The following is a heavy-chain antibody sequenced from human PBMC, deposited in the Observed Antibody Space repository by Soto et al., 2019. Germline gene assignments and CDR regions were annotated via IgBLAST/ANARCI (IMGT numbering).Heavy chain of an antibody. J-gene: IGHJ4*02. V-gene: IGHV4-59*08. CDR1: GASLSPNY. CDR3: ASLGAFYQALDS. D-gene: IGHD2-2*01. Sequence: QVQLQESGPGLVKPSETLSLRCSVSGASLSPNYWSWFRQPPGKGLQWIGYIYYAGTTTYNPSLKSRLTISLNTSKNEVSLDLTSVTAADTAVYYCASLGAFYQALDSWGQGALVTVSS. CDR2: IYYAGTT.